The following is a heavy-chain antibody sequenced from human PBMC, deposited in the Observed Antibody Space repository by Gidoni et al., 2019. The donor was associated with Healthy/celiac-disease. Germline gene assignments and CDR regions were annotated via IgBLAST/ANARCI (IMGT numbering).Heavy chain of an antibody. D-gene: IGHD2-2*02. CDR1: GYTFTGYY. CDR3: ARAGPIVVVPAAIDYYGMDV. Sequence: QVQLVQSGSEVKKPGASVKVYCKASGYTFTGYYMHWVRQATGQGLEWMGWINPNSGGTNYAQKFQGWVTMTRDTSISTAYMELSRLRSDDTAVYYCARAGPIVVVPAAIDYYGMDVWGQGTTVTVSS. V-gene: IGHV1-2*04. CDR2: INPNSGGT. J-gene: IGHJ6*02.